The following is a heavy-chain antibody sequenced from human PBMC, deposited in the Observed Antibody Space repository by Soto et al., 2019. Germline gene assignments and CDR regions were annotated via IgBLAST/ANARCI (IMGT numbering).Heavy chain of an antibody. Sequence: VQVVASGGGLVQPGGSLRLSCEGFGYTFRGYGMIWVRQAPGKGLECVSYISSDETIVNYADSVKGRFTISRDSANKLLFLQMNSLRDEDTAVYYCVRGGGVGTTWGYYWGQGAQVTVSS. CDR1: GYTFRGYG. V-gene: IGHV3-48*02. CDR3: VRGGGVGTTWGYY. J-gene: IGHJ4*02. D-gene: IGHD1-26*01. CDR2: ISSDETIV.